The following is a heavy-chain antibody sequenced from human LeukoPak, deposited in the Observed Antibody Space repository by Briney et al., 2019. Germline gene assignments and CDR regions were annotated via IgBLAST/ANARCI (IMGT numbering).Heavy chain of an antibody. J-gene: IGHJ1*01. D-gene: IGHD1-1*01. Sequence: PGGSLRLSCTASGFTFSDYSMNWVRQAPGKGLEWVSSISRRSRHVYYAGSVKGRFTISRDNAWNSLYLQMNSLRAEDKAVYFCVRDLLGSGSTTAYLHHWGQGTLVTVSS. CDR3: VRDLLGSGSTTAYLHH. CDR1: GFTFSDYS. V-gene: IGHV3-21*01. CDR2: ISRRSRHV.